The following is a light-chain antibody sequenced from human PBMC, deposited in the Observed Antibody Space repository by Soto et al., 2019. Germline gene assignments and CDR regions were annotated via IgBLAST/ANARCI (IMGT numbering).Light chain of an antibody. J-gene: IGLJ3*02. CDR2: DVS. Sequence: QSALTQPASVSGSPGQSITISCTGTSSDVGGYNYVSWYQQHPGKATKLMIYDVSNRPSGVSNRFSGSKSGNTASLTISGLQAEVEADYYCSSYTSSSTLVLGGGTQLTVL. CDR3: SSYTSSSTLV. V-gene: IGLV2-14*01. CDR1: SSDVGGYNY.